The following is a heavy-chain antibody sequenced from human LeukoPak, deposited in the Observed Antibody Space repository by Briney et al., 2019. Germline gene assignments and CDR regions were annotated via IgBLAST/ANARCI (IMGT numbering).Heavy chain of an antibody. D-gene: IGHD2-21*02. CDR3: AREELNCGGDCFQH. J-gene: IGHJ4*02. CDR1: GFTFSSFE. CDR2: ISESGSGI. V-gene: IGHV3-48*03. Sequence: GGSLRLSCAASGFTFSSFEMNWVRQAPGRGLEWVSCISESGSGIYYAESVRGRFTVSRDNAQNSLYLQMNSLRVEDTAVYYCAREELNCGGDCFQHWGQGTLVTVSS.